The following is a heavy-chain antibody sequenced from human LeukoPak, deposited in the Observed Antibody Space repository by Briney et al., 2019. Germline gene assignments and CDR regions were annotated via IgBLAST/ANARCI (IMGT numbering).Heavy chain of an antibody. CDR1: GFTFSSSW. CDR2: IKQDGSEK. D-gene: IGHD6-19*01. V-gene: IGHV3-7*05. Sequence: GGSLRLSCAASGFTFSSSWMSWVRLAPGKGLEWVANIKQDGSEKYYVDSVKGRFTISRDNAKNSLYLQMNSLRDEDTAVYYCARDTTYSSGWWAWGQGTLVTVSS. CDR3: ARDTTYSSGWWA. J-gene: IGHJ5*02.